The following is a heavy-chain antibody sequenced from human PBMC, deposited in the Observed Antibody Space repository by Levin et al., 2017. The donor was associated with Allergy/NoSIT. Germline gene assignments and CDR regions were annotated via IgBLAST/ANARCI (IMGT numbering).Heavy chain of an antibody. V-gene: IGHV3-23*01. CDR1: GFTFSSYA. D-gene: IGHD5-24*01. Sequence: GESLKISCAASGFTFSSYAMSWVRQAPGKGLEWVSAISGSGGSTYYADSVKGRFTISRDNSKNTLYLQMNSLRAEDTAVYYCAKGGRWLQLFSGVGWYFDYWGQGTLVTVSS. CDR2: ISGSGGST. J-gene: IGHJ4*02. CDR3: AKGGRWLQLFSGVGWYFDY.